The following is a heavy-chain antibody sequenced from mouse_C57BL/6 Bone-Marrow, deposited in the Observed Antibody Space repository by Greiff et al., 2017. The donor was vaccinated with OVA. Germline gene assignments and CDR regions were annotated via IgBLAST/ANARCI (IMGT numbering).Heavy chain of an antibody. CDR3: ARPMTAQATDY. CDR1: GYTFTDYY. J-gene: IGHJ2*01. D-gene: IGHD3-2*02. V-gene: IGHV1-19*01. CDR2: INPYNGGT. Sequence: VQLQQSGPVLVKPGASVKMSCKASGYTFTDYYMNWVKQSHGKSLEWIGVINPYNGGTSYNQKFKGKATLTVDKSSSTAYMELNSLTSEDSAVYYCARPMTAQATDYWGQGTTRTVSS.